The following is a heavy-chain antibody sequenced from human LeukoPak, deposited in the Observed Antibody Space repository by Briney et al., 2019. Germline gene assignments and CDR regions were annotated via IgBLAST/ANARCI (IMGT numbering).Heavy chain of an antibody. J-gene: IGHJ1*01. CDR3: ARLDSPHCSSTSCYDQH. D-gene: IGHD2-2*01. Sequence: SETLSLTCAVYGGSFSGYYWSWIRQPPGKGLEWIGEINHSGSTNYNPSLKSRVTISVDTSKNQFSLKLSSVTAADTAVYYCARLDSPHCSSTSCYDQHWGQGTLVTVSS. CDR2: INHSGST. V-gene: IGHV4-34*01. CDR1: GGSFSGYY.